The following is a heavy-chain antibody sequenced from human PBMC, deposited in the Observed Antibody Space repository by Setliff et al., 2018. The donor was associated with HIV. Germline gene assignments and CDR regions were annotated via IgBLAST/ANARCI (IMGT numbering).Heavy chain of an antibody. CDR1: GGSISSSSYY. V-gene: IGHV4-39*01. CDR2: IYYSGNT. D-gene: IGHD3-16*01. J-gene: IGHJ6*03. CDR3: VRHISGGARFGESNYYYMDV. Sequence: SETLSLTCTVSGGSISSSSYYWGWIRQPPGKGLEWIGSIYYSGNTYYNPSLKSRVTISVDTSKNQFSLKLSSVTAADTAVYYCVRHISGGARFGESNYYYMDVWGKGTTVTVSS.